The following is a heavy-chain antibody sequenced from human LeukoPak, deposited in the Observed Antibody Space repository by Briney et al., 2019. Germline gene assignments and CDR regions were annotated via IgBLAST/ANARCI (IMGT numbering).Heavy chain of an antibody. Sequence: PGGSLRLSCAASGFTFSSYGMHWVRQAPGKGLEWVAVISYDGSNKYYADSVKGRFTISRDNSKDTLYLQMNSLRAEDTAVYYCARDQRTSFDYWGQGTLVTVSS. CDR2: ISYDGSNK. V-gene: IGHV3-30*03. CDR3: ARDQRTSFDY. D-gene: IGHD2-2*01. J-gene: IGHJ4*02. CDR1: GFTFSSYG.